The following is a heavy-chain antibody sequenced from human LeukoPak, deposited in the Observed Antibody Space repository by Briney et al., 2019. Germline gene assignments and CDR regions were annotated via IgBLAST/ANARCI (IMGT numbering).Heavy chain of an antibody. CDR1: GGAFISYA. Sequence: SVKVPCKASGGAFISYAISWVRQAPGQGLEWMGGIIPIFGTANYAQKFQGRVTITADESTSTAYMELSSLRSEDTAVYYCARDLEESGSYRDDYWGQGTLVTVSS. V-gene: IGHV1-69*13. CDR2: IIPIFGTA. CDR3: ARDLEESGSYRDDY. D-gene: IGHD1-26*01. J-gene: IGHJ4*02.